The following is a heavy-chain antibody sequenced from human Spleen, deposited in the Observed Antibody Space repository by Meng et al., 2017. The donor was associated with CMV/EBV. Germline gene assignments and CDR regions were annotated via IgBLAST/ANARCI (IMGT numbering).Heavy chain of an antibody. Sequence: SLSLSCVGPGFIFSNYAIGWVRQAPGKGLEWVSSISGSGTFTYYADSVTGRFTISRDNSRNTLYLQMNSLRAEDTAVYYCGKDMGYWGQGTLVTVSS. CDR2: ISGSGTFT. CDR1: GFIFSNYA. V-gene: IGHV3-23*01. D-gene: IGHD3-10*01. CDR3: GKDMGY. J-gene: IGHJ4*02.